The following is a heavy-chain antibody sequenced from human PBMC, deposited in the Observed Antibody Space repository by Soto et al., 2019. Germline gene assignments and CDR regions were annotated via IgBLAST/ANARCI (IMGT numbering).Heavy chain of an antibody. J-gene: IGHJ4*02. D-gene: IGHD6-19*01. Sequence: SETLSLTCTVSGGSISSFYWSWIRQSPHKGLEWIGFVYYSGTTKYNPSLSSRVTISVDTSKNQFSLNLTSVTAADTAIYYCARGLVPVRYYFDYWGRGSLVTVSS. CDR2: VYYSGTT. CDR3: ARGLVPVRYYFDY. V-gene: IGHV4-59*01. CDR1: GGSISSFY.